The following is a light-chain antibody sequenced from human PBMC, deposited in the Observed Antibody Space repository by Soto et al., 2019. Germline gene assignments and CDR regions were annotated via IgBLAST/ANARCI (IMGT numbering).Light chain of an antibody. J-gene: IGLJ3*02. V-gene: IGLV1-44*01. CDR1: SSNVGSNT. CDR2: SDD. CDR3: ASWEDSLNGWV. Sequence: QSVLTQPPSASGTPGQRVTISCSGRSSNVGSNTVSWYQQLPGTAPKVLIYSDDQRPSGVPDRFSGSRSGSSASLAISWLQSGDEADYYCASWEDSLNGWVIGGGTKLTVL.